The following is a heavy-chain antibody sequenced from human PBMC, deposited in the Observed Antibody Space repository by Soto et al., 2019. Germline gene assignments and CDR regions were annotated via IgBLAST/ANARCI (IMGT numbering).Heavy chain of an antibody. CDR2: IIPIFGTA. D-gene: IGHD1-26*01. Sequence: SVKVSCKASGGTFSSYAISWVRQAPGQGLEWMGGIIPIFGTANYAQKFQGRVTITADESTSTAYMELSSLRSEDTAVYYCARESGSYSQPFDYWGQGTLVTVSS. J-gene: IGHJ4*02. V-gene: IGHV1-69*13. CDR3: ARESGSYSQPFDY. CDR1: GGTFSSYA.